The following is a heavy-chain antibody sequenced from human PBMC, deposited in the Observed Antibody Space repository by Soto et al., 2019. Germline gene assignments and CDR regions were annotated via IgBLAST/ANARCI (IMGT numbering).Heavy chain of an antibody. CDR1: GYSFTTYW. CDR2: IHPGESDT. CDR3: ARHEATYYNFYGMDV. V-gene: IGHV5-51*01. Sequence: PGESLKISCKSYGYSFTTYWIAWVRQMPGKGLEWMGSIHPGESDTRYSPSFQGQVTISADRAITTAYLQWSSLKASDTAIYYCARHEATYYNFYGMDVWGQGTTLTVSS. J-gene: IGHJ6*02.